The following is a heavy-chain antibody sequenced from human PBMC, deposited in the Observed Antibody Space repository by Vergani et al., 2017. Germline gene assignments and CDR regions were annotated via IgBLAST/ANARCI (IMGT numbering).Heavy chain of an antibody. Sequence: QLQLQESGPGLVKPSETLSLTCTVSGGSISSSSYYWGWIRQPPGKGLEWIGSIYYSGSTYYNPSLKSRVTISVDTSKNQFSLKLSSVTAADTAVYYCARESGSSGFDPWGQGTLVTVSS. D-gene: IGHD6-25*01. V-gene: IGHV4-39*07. CDR1: GGSISSSSYY. CDR2: IYYSGST. CDR3: ARESGSSGFDP. J-gene: IGHJ5*02.